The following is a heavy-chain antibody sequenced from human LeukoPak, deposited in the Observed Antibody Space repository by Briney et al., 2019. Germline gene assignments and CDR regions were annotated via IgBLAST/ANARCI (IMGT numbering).Heavy chain of an antibody. V-gene: IGHV1-69*05. J-gene: IGHJ5*02. CDR3: AREPMIGSHWFDP. CDR1: GGTFSSSA. D-gene: IGHD3-22*01. CDR2: IIPIFGTA. Sequence: SVKVSCKASGGTFSSSAISWVRQAPGQGLEWMGGIIPIFGTANYAQKFQGRVTITTDESTSTAYMELSSLRSEDTAVYYCAREPMIGSHWFDPWGQGTLVTVSS.